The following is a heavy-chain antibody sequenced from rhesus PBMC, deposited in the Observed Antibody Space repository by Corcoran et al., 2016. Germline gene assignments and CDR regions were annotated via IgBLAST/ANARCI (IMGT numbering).Heavy chain of an antibody. J-gene: IGHJ4*01. D-gene: IGHD4-29*01. CDR1: GGSIRRNW. CDR3: ARAPSGSPPL. V-gene: IGHV4-80*01. Sequence: QVQLQETGPGLVKPSEPLSLTGAVSGGSIRRNWRSWIRQPPGKGLGWIGDFDGNGGKTNYNPSLKSRVTISRDASKNQFSLNLNFATAADTAVYYCARAPSGSPPLWGQGVLVTVSS. CDR2: FDGNGGKT.